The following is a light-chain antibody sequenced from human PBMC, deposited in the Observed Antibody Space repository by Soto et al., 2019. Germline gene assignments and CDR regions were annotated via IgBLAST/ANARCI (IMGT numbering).Light chain of an antibody. CDR3: QQYDSYSKT. V-gene: IGKV1-5*01. Sequence: DIQLTQSPSTLTASVGDRVTIGCRASESISYWLARYQQKPGKAPKLLIYDASSLRSGVPSRFSGSGSGTEFTLTISTLQPDDFATYDCQQYDSYSKTFGQGTQLEIK. J-gene: IGKJ2*01. CDR2: DAS. CDR1: ESISYW.